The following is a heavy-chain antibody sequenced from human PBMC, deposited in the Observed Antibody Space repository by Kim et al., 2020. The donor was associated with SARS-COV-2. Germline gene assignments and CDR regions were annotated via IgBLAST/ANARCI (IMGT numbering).Heavy chain of an antibody. J-gene: IGHJ3*02. CDR1: GYSFTSYW. V-gene: IGHV5-10-1*01. CDR3: AMSPWVLEGVVVVPAAMGAFDI. D-gene: IGHD2-2*01. Sequence: GESLKISCKGSGYSFTSYWISWVRQMPGKGLEWMGRIDPSDSYTNYSPSFQGHVTISADKSISTAYLQWSSLKASDTAMYYCAMSPWVLEGVVVVPAAMGAFDIWGQGTMVTVSS. CDR2: IDPSDSYT.